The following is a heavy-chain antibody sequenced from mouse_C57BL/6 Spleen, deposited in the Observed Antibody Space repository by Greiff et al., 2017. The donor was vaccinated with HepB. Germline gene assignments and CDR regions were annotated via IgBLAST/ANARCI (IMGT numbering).Heavy chain of an antibody. Sequence: VQLQQSGPELVKPGASVKISCKASGYSFTGYYMNWVKQSPEKSLEWIGENNPSTGGTTYNQKFKAKATLTVDKSSSTAYMQLKSLTSEDSAVYYCARGGLTGDLAWFAYWGQGTLVTVSA. V-gene: IGHV1-42*01. CDR1: GYSFTGYY. J-gene: IGHJ3*01. CDR3: ARGGLTGDLAWFAY. CDR2: NNPSTGGT. D-gene: IGHD4-1*01.